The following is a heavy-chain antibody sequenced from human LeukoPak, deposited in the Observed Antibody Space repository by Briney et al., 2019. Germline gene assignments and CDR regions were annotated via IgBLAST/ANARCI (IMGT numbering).Heavy chain of an antibody. D-gene: IGHD3-10*01. CDR2: IKQDGSEK. V-gene: IGHV3-7*01. CDR1: GFTFSSYW. CDR3: TTGIDYGSGTRFDP. J-gene: IGHJ5*02. Sequence: GGSLRLSCAASGFTFSSYWMSWVRQAPGKGLEWVANIKQDGSEKYYVDSVKGRFTISRDNAKNSLYLQMNSLRAEDTAVYYCTTGIDYGSGTRFDPWGQGILVTVSS.